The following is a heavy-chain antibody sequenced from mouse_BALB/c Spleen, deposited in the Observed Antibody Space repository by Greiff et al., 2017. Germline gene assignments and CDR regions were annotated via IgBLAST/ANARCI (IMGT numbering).Heavy chain of an antibody. J-gene: IGHJ4*01. CDR3: ARELWSAMDY. CDR1: GFTFSSYA. D-gene: IGHD1-1*02. CDR2: ISSGGSYT. Sequence: EVQLVESGGGLVKPGGSLKLSCAASGFTFSSYAMSWVRQTPEKRLEWVASISSGGSYTYYPDTVTGRFTISRDNAKNTLYLEMSSLRSEDTAMYYCARELWSAMDYWGQGTSVTVSS. V-gene: IGHV5-9-4*01.